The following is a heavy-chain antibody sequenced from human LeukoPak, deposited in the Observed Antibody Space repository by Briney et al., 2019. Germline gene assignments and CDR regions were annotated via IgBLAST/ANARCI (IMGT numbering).Heavy chain of an antibody. CDR3: ARDSSYGYYYYGMDV. D-gene: IGHD5-18*01. CDR2: INHSGST. Sequence: LETLSLTCAVYGGSFSGYYWSRIRQPPGKGLEWIGEINHSGSTNYSPSLKSRVTISVDTSKNQFSLKLSSVTAADTAVYYCARDSSYGYYYYGMDVWGKGTTVTVSS. V-gene: IGHV4-34*01. CDR1: GGSFSGYY. J-gene: IGHJ6*04.